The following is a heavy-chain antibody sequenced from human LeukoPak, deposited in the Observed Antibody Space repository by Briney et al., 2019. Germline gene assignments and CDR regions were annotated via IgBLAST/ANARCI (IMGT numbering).Heavy chain of an antibody. CDR2: IYYSGST. CDR3: ARGGCSGGSCYELDC. D-gene: IGHD2-15*01. V-gene: IGHV4-59*01. J-gene: IGHJ4*02. CDR1: GGSISSYY. Sequence: SETLSLTCTVSGGSISSYYWSWIRQPPGKGLEWIGYIYYSGSTNYNPSLKSRVTISVDTSKNQFSLKLSSVTAADTAVYYCARGGCSGGSCYELDCWGQGTQVTVSS.